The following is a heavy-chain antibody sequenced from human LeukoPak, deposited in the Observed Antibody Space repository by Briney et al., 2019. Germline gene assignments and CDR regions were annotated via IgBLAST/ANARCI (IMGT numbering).Heavy chain of an antibody. D-gene: IGHD3-16*01. CDR2: ISYDGSNK. J-gene: IGHJ6*03. CDR3: ARGGITDMDV. Sequence: GGSLRLSCAASGFTFSSYGMHWVRQAPGKGLEWVAVISYDGSNKYYADSVKGRFTISRDNSKNTLYLQMNSLRAEDTAVYYFARGGITDMDVWGKGTTVTVSS. V-gene: IGHV3-30*03. CDR1: GFTFSSYG.